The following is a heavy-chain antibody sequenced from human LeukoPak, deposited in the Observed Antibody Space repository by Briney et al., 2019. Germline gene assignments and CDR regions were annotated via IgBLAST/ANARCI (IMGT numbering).Heavy chain of an antibody. D-gene: IGHD4-17*01. CDR2: INHSGST. CDR1: GGSFSGYY. CDR3: ARSYGDYLPFDY. J-gene: IGHJ4*02. Sequence: PSETLSLTCAVYGGSFSGYYWSWIRQPPGKGLEWIGEINHSGSTNYNPSLKSRVTISVDTSKNRFSLKLSSVTAADTAVYYCARSYGDYLPFDYWGQGTLVTVSS. V-gene: IGHV4-34*01.